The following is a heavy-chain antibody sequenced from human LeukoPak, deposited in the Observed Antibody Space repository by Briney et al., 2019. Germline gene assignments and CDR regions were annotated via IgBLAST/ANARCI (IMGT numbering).Heavy chain of an antibody. V-gene: IGHV3-74*01. J-gene: IGHJ5*02. Sequence: GGSLRLSCAASGSPFSSYAMYWVRQAPGKGLVWVARIHGDGDNISYADSVRGRFTISRDNAKDTLYLHVNSLRPEDTAVYYCARAQVGAPTDLWGQGTLVTVSS. CDR3: ARAQVGAPTDL. CDR1: GSPFSSYA. D-gene: IGHD1-26*01. CDR2: IHGDGDNI.